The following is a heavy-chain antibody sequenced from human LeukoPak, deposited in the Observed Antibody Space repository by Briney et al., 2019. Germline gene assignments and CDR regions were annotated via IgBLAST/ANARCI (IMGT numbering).Heavy chain of an antibody. CDR2: ISAGGGTT. Sequence: PGGSLRLSCAASEFTFSSYAMTWVRQAPGKGLEWVSGISAGGGTTYYADSVKGRFIISRDNAKKLVYLQMNSLRPQDTAIYYCAKTNDGSGFLNDAFDVWGQGTMVTVSS. J-gene: IGHJ3*01. D-gene: IGHD3-22*01. V-gene: IGHV3-23*01. CDR3: AKTNDGSGFLNDAFDV. CDR1: EFTFSSYA.